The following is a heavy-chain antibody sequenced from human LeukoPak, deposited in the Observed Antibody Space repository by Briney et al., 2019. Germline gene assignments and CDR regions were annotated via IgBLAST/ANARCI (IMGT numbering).Heavy chain of an antibody. CDR2: IYPSGST. CDR1: GASITNYY. J-gene: IGHJ4*02. D-gene: IGHD1-1*01. CDR3: ARVRPNWNDGTFYY. Sequence: PSETLSLTCTVSGASITNYYWSWIRQSAGKGLEWIGRIYPSGSTHSNPSLKSRVTMSLDTSKNQFSLGLSSVTAADTAVYYCARVRPNWNDGTFYYCGQGTLVTVSS. V-gene: IGHV4-4*07.